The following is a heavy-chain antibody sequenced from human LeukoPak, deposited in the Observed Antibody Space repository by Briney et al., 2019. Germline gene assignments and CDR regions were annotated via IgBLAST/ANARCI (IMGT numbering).Heavy chain of an antibody. CDR1: GFTVSSNY. J-gene: IGHJ4*02. CDR2: IYSGGST. V-gene: IGHV3-53*04. D-gene: IGHD5-12*01. CDR3: ARDHGYSGYEEFDY. Sequence: GGSLRLSCAASGFTVSSNYMSWVRQAPGKGLEWVSVIYSGGSTYYADSVKGRFTISRHNSKNTLYLQMNSLRAEDTAVYYCARDHGYSGYEEFDYWGQGTLVTVSS.